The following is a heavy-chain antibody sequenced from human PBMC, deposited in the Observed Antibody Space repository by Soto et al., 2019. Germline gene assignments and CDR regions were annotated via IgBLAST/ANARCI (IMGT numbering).Heavy chain of an antibody. CDR3: ARDRLRLSYDSSCYPDY. CDR1: GYTFTSYA. D-gene: IGHD3-22*01. Sequence: ASVKVSCKASGYTFTSYAMHWVRQAPGQRLEWMGWINAGNGNTKYSQKFQGRVTITRDTSASTAYMELSSLRSEDTAVYYCARDRLRLSYDSSCYPDYWGQGTLVTVSS. CDR2: INAGNGNT. V-gene: IGHV1-3*01. J-gene: IGHJ4*02.